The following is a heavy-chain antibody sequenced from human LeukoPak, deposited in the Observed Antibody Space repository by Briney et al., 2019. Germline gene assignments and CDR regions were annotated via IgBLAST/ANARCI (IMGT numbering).Heavy chain of an antibody. V-gene: IGHV4-30-4*01. CDR1: GGSISSGDSY. J-gene: IGHJ5*02. D-gene: IGHD6-13*01. CDR3: ARQAGAAAVNWFDP. Sequence: PSQTLSLTCSVSGGSISSGDSYWSWIRQTPGKGLEWIGYIYYSGATYYNPSLKSRVTISIDASKNQFSLKLSSVTAADTAVYYCARQAGAAAVNWFDPWGQGTLVTVSS. CDR2: IYYSGAT.